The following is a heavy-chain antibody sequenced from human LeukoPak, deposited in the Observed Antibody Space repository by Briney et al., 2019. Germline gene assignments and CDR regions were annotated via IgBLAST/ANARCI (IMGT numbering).Heavy chain of an antibody. CDR3: ARGPENVLLWFGELLYPSLDV. J-gene: IGHJ6*02. CDR1: VSSLSSGYY. D-gene: IGHD3-10*01. Sequence: PSETLSLTCTVSVSSLSSGYYWGWIRQPPGKGLEWIGSIYHSGSTYYNPSLASRVTISLDTSKNQFSLRLSSVTAADTAVYYCARGPENVLLWFGELLYPSLDVWGQGTTVTVSS. V-gene: IGHV4-38-2*02. CDR2: IYHSGST.